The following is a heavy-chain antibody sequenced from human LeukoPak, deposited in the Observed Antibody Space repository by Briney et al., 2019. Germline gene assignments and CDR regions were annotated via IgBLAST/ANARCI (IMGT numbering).Heavy chain of an antibody. CDR2: ISESASIT. CDR1: GFAFSSQA. CDR3: AKDARRTSGWYFFDY. D-gene: IGHD6-19*01. J-gene: IGHJ4*02. V-gene: IGHV3-23*01. Sequence: GGSLRLSCAASGFAFSSQAMGWVRQAPGKGLEWVSVISESASITYSADSVKGRFTISRDNSKNTLFLQMNSMRAEDTAVYYCAKDARRTSGWYFFDYWGQGALVTVSS.